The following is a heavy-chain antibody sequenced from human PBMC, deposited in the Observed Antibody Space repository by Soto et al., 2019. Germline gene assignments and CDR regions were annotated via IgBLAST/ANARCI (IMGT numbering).Heavy chain of an antibody. J-gene: IGHJ6*03. Sequence: GGSLRLSCAASGFTFSSYGMHWVRQAPGKGLEWVAVISDDGLNKNYADSVKGRFTISRDNSKNTLYLQVNSLRAEDTALYYCAKDYGSGTWYYIDVWGKGTTVTVSS. D-gene: IGHD3-10*01. CDR2: ISDDGLNK. CDR3: AKDYGSGTWYYIDV. CDR1: GFTFSSYG. V-gene: IGHV3-30*18.